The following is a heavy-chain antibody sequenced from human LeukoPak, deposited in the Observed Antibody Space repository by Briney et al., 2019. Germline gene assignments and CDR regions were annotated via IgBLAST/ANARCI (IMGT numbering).Heavy chain of an antibody. J-gene: IGHJ5*02. D-gene: IGHD3-22*01. CDR1: GGSISSGDYY. CDR3: ARPYYYDSRIDP. Sequence: PSETQSLTCTVSGGSISSGDYYWSWIRQPPGKGLEWIGYTYYSGSTYYNPSLKSRVTISVDTSKNQFSLKLTSVTAADTAVYYCARPYYYDSRIDPWGQGTLVTVSS. CDR2: TYYSGST. V-gene: IGHV4-30-4*01.